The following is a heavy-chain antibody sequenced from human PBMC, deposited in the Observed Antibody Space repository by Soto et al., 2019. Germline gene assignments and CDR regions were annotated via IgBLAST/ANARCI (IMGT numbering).Heavy chain of an antibody. Sequence: SETLSLTCAVYGGSFSGYYWSWIRQPPGKGLEWIGEINHSGSTNYNPSLKGRVTISVDTSKNQFSLKLSSVTAADTAVYYCARGCRDYDFWSGYYFDYWGQGTLVTVSS. CDR1: GGSFSGYY. D-gene: IGHD3-3*01. CDR2: INHSGST. V-gene: IGHV4-34*01. J-gene: IGHJ4*02. CDR3: ARGCRDYDFWSGYYFDY.